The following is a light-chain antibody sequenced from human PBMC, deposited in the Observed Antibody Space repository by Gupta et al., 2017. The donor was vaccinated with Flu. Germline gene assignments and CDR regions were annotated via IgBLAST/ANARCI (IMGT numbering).Light chain of an antibody. CDR2: GNS. CDR1: ISNIGAGYD. CDR3: QSYDSSLSGSV. J-gene: IGLJ3*02. V-gene: IGLV1-40*01. Sequence: SVLTPPPSLSGTLGQRVTMFCDGCISNIGAGYDVHWYQQLPGTAPKLLIYGNSNRPSGVPDRFSGSKSGTSASLAITGLQAEDEADYYCQSYDSSLSGSVFGGGTKLTVL.